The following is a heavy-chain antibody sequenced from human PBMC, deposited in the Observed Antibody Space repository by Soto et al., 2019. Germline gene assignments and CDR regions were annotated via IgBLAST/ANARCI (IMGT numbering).Heavy chain of an antibody. CDR2: IYHSGST. Sequence: QVQLQESGPGLVKPSGTLSLTCAVSSGSISSSNWWSWVRQPPGKGLEWIGEIYHSGSTNYNPSLKSRVTISVDKSKNQFSLKLSSVTAADTAVYYCASPAAGYCSGGSCRGAFDIWGQGTMVTVSS. J-gene: IGHJ3*02. V-gene: IGHV4-4*02. D-gene: IGHD2-15*01. CDR1: SGSISSSNW. CDR3: ASPAAGYCSGGSCRGAFDI.